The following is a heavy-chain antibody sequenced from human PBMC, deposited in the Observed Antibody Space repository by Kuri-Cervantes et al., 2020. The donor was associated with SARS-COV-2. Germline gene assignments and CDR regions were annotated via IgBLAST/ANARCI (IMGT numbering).Heavy chain of an antibody. CDR1: GFTFSSYA. CDR2: ISYDGSNK. Sequence: GESLKISCAASGFTFSSYAMHWVRQAPGKGLEWVAVISYDGSNKYYADSVKGRFTISRDNSKNTLYLHMNSLRAEDTAVYYCARELGHDSTFSLWGRGTLVTVSS. CDR3: ARELGHDSTFSL. D-gene: IGHD3-22*01. V-gene: IGHV3-30-3*01. J-gene: IGHJ2*01.